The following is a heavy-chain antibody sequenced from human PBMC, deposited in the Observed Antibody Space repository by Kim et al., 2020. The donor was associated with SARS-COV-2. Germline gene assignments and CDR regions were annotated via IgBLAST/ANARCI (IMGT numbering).Heavy chain of an antibody. CDR3: ARVDSGWYLDY. CDR1: GGSISSGDYY. D-gene: IGHD6-19*01. CDR2: IYYSGST. J-gene: IGHJ4*02. Sequence: SETLSLTCTVSGGSISSGDYYWSWIRQPPGKGLELIGYIYYSGSTYYNPSLKSRVTISVDTSKNQFSLKLSSVTAADTAVYYCARVDSGWYLDYWGQGTLVTVSS. V-gene: IGHV4-30-4*01.